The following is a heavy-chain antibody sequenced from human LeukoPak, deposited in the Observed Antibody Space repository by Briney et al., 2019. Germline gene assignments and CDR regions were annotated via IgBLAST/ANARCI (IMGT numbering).Heavy chain of an antibody. D-gene: IGHD6-19*01. J-gene: IGHJ4*02. V-gene: IGHV1-2*02. Sequence: ASVSVCCKCSGSTFTGYYMHLVRLGPGQGLGLVGCFNPNSSSTNYAQKVQGRVTITRDTSNSTAYMELSRLRSDDTAVYYCAKAPLAVDGQPIDYWGQGTLVTVSA. CDR1: GSTFTGYY. CDR2: FNPNSSST. CDR3: AKAPLAVDGQPIDY.